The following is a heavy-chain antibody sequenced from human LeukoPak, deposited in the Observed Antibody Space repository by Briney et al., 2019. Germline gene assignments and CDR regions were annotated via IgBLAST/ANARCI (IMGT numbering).Heavy chain of an antibody. J-gene: IGHJ6*03. V-gene: IGHV1-69*06. CDR3: ARVGPWVNPDYYYYYMDV. CDR2: IIPIFGTA. D-gene: IGHD1-14*01. CDR1: GGTFSSYA. Sequence: SVKVSCKASGGTFSSYAISWVRQAPGQGLEWMGGIIPIFGTANYAQKFQGRVTITADKSTSTAYMELSSLRSEDTAVYYCARVGPWVNPDYYYYYMDVWDKGTTVTVSS.